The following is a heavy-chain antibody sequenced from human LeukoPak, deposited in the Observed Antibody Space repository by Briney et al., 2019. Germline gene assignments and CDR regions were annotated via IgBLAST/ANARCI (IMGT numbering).Heavy chain of an antibody. D-gene: IGHD2-2*01. J-gene: IGHJ5*02. CDR3: PRGPSCSSMICPYWFDP. CDR2: MNPNSGNT. V-gene: IGHV1-8*01. CDR1: GYTFTSND. Sequence: ASVYVSCKASGYTFTSNDINWGRQATAQGLEWMGWMNPNSGNTAYAKTFQGRLTITRNNTRSTAYFELSSPMTSATTWFYCPRGPSCSSMICPYWFDPWGQGPLVSVS.